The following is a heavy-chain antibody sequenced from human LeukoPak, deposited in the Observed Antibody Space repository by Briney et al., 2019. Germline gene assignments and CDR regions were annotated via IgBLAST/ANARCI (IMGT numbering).Heavy chain of an antibody. CDR1: GFTFSSYA. CDR3: ARDRSGYLYYFDY. CDR2: IKQDGSEK. Sequence: GGSLRLSCAASGFTFSSYAMSWVRQAPGKGLEWVANIKQDGSEKYYVDSVKGRFTISRDNAKNSLYLQMNSLRAEDTAVYYCARDRSGYLYYFDYWGQGTLVTVSS. D-gene: IGHD3-22*01. J-gene: IGHJ4*02. V-gene: IGHV3-7*01.